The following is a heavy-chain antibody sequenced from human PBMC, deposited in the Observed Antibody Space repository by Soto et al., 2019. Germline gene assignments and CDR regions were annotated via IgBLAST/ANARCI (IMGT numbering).Heavy chain of an antibody. J-gene: IGHJ4*02. CDR3: ARGEGSGSWYYYFDY. CDR1: GGSIRSYYY. Sequence: TSETLSLTCTVSGGSIRSYYYWSWIRQPPGKGLEWIGYVYYTGSTNYNPSLKSRVTISVDTSKNQFSLNLSSVTAADTAVYYCARGEGSGSWYYYFDYWGQGTLVTVSS. V-gene: IGHV4-59*01. CDR2: VYYTGST. D-gene: IGHD6-13*01.